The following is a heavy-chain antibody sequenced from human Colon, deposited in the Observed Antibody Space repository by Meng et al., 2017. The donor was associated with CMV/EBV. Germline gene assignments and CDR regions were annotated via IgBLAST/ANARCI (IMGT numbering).Heavy chain of an antibody. V-gene: IGHV3-20*04. Sequence: GGSLRLSCAASGFTFDDYGMSWVRQAPGKGLEWVSGVNWNGGKTGYADSVKGRFTISRDNAKNSLYLQMNSLRAEDTAVYYCAREAAAGTFDYWGQGTLVTVSS. CDR1: GFTFDDYG. CDR2: VNWNGGKT. D-gene: IGHD6-13*01. J-gene: IGHJ4*02. CDR3: AREAAAGTFDY.